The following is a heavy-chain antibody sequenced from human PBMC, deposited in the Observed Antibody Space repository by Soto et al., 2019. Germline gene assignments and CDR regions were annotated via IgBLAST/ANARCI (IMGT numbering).Heavy chain of an antibody. D-gene: IGHD6-19*01. J-gene: IGHJ4*02. Sequence: GGSLRLSCAASGFSFSSYGMQWVRQAPGKGLEWVAVISYDGSNKYYADYVKDRFTISRDNSKKTIYLQMNSLRADDTAVYYCVAGQYFFDYCGQGTLVTVSS. CDR3: VAGQYFFDY. CDR1: GFSFSSYG. V-gene: IGHV3-30*03. CDR2: ISYDGSNK.